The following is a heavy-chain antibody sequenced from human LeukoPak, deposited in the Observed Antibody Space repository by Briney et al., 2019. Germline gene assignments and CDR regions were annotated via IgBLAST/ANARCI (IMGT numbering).Heavy chain of an antibody. D-gene: IGHD3-9*01. CDR1: GFTFSSHA. CDR3: ARDTPLLTV. CDR2: IGDDVVST. Sequence: GGSLRLSCAASGFTFSSHAMSWVRQAPGKRLEWVSAIGDDVVSTYYAESVKGRFTISRDNSKNTLYLQMNSLRAEDTATYYCARDTPLLTVWGQGTLVTVSS. V-gene: IGHV3-23*01. J-gene: IGHJ4*02.